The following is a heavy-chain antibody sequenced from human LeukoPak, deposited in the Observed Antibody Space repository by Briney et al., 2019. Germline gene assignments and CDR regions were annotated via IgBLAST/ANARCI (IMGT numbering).Heavy chain of an antibody. CDR2: IYHSGST. V-gene: IGHV4-38-2*02. D-gene: IGHD1-14*01. CDR3: ARDQTPEDDAFDI. CDR1: GYSLSSGYY. J-gene: IGHJ3*02. Sequence: SETLSLTCTVSGYSLSSGYYWGWIRQPPGKGLEWIGSIYHSGSTYYNPSLKSRVTISVDRSKNQFSLKLSSVTAADTAVYYCARDQTPEDDAFDIWGQGTMVTVSS.